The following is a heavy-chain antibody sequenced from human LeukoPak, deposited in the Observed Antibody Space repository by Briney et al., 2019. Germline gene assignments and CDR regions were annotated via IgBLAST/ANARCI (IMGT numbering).Heavy chain of an antibody. D-gene: IGHD5/OR15-5a*01. J-gene: IGHJ2*01. V-gene: IGHV6-1*01. CDR3: ARASGLRRVAWYFDL. Sequence: SQTLSLTCAISGDSVSSYSVAWNWIRQSPSRGLEWLGRTYYRSEWYHDYAASVKGRISINSDASKNQFSLHLNSVTPEDTAVYYCARASGLRRVAWYFDLWGRGTLVAVSS. CDR1: GDSVSSYSVA. CDR2: TYYRSEWYH.